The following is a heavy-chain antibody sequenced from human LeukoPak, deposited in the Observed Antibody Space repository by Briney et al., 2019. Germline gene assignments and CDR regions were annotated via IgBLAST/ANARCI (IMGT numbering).Heavy chain of an antibody. CDR3: AREIGVLLWFGDPQSAFDI. D-gene: IGHD3-10*01. CDR2: ISAYNGNT. Sequence: ASVKVSCKASGYTFTSYGISWVRQVPGQGLEWMGWISAYNGNTNYAQKLQGRVTMTTDTSTSTAYMELRSLRSDDTAVYYCAREIGVLLWFGDPQSAFDIWGQGTMVTVSS. V-gene: IGHV1-18*01. J-gene: IGHJ3*02. CDR1: GYTFTSYG.